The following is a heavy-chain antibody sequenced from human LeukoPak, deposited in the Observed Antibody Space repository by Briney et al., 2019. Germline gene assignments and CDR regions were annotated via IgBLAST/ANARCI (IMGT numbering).Heavy chain of an antibody. J-gene: IGHJ3*02. V-gene: IGHV4-59*01. Sequence: SETLSLTCTASGVSISSYYWSWIRQPPGKGLEWVGYIYYSGSTNYNPALKSRVSISVDTSKNQFSLKLSSVTAADTAVYYCARDGSGYEVDAFDIWGQGTMVTVSS. CDR3: ARDGSGYEVDAFDI. D-gene: IGHD5-12*01. CDR1: GVSISSYY. CDR2: IYYSGST.